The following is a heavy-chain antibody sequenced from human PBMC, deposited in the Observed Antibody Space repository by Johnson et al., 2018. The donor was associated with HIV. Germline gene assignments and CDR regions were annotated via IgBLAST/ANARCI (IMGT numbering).Heavy chain of an antibody. V-gene: IGHV3-13*01. CDR1: GFTFNNYD. J-gene: IGHJ3*02. D-gene: IGHD3-22*01. Sequence: EKLVESGGGLVQPGESLRLSCAASGFTFNNYDMHWVRRATGKGLEWVSAIGTAGDTYYPDSVKGRFTISRENAKNSLYLQMNSLRAGDTAVYYCARGPPYYDSSGGYAFDIWGQGTVVAVSS. CDR3: ARGPPYYDSSGGYAFDI. CDR2: IGTAGDT.